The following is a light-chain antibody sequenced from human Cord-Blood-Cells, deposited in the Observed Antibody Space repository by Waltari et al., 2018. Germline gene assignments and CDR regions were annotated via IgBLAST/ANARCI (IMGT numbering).Light chain of an antibody. CDR3: QQSYSTWT. Sequence: DIQMTQSLSSLSASVGDRVTITCRASQSISSYLNWYQQKPGKAPKLLIYAASSLQSGVPSMFSGSGSGTDFTLTISSLQPEDFATYYCQQSYSTWTFGQGTKVEIK. CDR1: QSISSY. J-gene: IGKJ1*01. CDR2: AAS. V-gene: IGKV1-39*01.